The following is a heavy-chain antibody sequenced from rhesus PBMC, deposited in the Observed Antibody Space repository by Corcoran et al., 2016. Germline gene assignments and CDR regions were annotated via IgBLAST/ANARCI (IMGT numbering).Heavy chain of an antibody. Sequence: QVQLQESGPGLVKPSETLSLTCAVSGGSISSNSWSWIRQPPGKGLEWIGRFYGSGGRNDYKTSLKSRGTMSTDTSKNQFSLKLSSVTAADTAVYYCASHRTGVITLFDYWGQGVLVTVSA. CDR2: FYGSGGRN. CDR3: ASHRTGVITLFDY. J-gene: IGHJ4*01. CDR1: GGSISSNS. D-gene: IGHD3-22*01. V-gene: IGHV4-160*01.